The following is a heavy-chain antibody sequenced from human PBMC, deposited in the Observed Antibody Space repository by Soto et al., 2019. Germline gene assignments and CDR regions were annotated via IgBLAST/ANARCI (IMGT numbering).Heavy chain of an antibody. CDR3: ARVRPAAGFDY. CDR2: ISAYNGNT. J-gene: IGHJ4*02. Sequence: QVQLVQSGAEVKKPGASVKVSCKASGYTFTSYGISWVRPAPGQGLEWMGWISAYNGNTNYAQKLQGRVTMNADTSPSTAYTALMSLRSDDTSVYSCARVRPAAGFDYWGQGTMVTVSS. CDR1: GYTFTSYG. V-gene: IGHV1-18*01. D-gene: IGHD6-13*01.